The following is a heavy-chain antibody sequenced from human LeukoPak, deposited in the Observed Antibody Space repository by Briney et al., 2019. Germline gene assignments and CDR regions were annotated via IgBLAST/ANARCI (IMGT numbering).Heavy chain of an antibody. CDR3: ARKVGTRTVTTFFDY. Sequence: PSETLSLTCTVSGGSISSYYWSWIRQPPGKGLEWIGYIYYSGSTNYNPSLKSRVTISVDTSKNQFSLKLSSVTATDTAVYYCARKVGTRTVTTFFDYWGQGTLVTVSS. V-gene: IGHV4-59*08. D-gene: IGHD4-17*01. CDR1: GGSISSYY. CDR2: IYYSGST. J-gene: IGHJ4*02.